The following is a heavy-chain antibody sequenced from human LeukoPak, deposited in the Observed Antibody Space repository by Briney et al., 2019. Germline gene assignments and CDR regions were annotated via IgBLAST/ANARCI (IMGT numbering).Heavy chain of an antibody. CDR1: GYTFTSYA. Sequence: ASVKVSCKASGYTFTSYAMHWVRQAPGQRLEWMGWINAGNGNTKYSQEFQGRVTITRDTSASTAYMELRSLRSDDTAVYYCARGPVEIRNKSPMTAAFDIWGQGTMVTVSS. D-gene: IGHD5-24*01. V-gene: IGHV1-3*01. CDR3: ARGPVEIRNKSPMTAAFDI. J-gene: IGHJ3*02. CDR2: INAGNGNT.